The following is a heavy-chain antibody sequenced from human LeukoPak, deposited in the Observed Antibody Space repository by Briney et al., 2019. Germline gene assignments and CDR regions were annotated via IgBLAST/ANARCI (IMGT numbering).Heavy chain of an antibody. J-gene: IGHJ1*01. V-gene: IGHV3-9*01. CDR3: AKDIGSGSYIWAEYFQH. D-gene: IGHD1-26*01. CDR1: GFTFDGYA. CDR2: ISWNSDSV. Sequence: RTGGSLRLSCAASGFTFDGYAMHWVRQAPGKGLEWVSGISWNSDSVGYADSVKGRFTISRDNAKNSLYLQMISLRAEDTAFYYCAKDIGSGSYIWAEYFQHWGQGTLVTVSS.